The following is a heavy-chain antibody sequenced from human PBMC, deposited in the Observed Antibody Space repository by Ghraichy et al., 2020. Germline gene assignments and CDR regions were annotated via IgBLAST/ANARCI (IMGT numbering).Heavy chain of an antibody. V-gene: IGHV3-30-3*01. CDR3: ASGDVFFSYYYYYGMDV. J-gene: IGHJ6*02. Sequence: GGSLRLSCAASGFTFSSYAMHWVRQAPGKGLEWVAVISYDGSNKYYADSVKGRFTISRDNSKNTLYLQMNSLRAEDTAVYYCASGDVFFSYYYYYGMDVWGQGTTVTVSS. D-gene: IGHD3-3*01. CDR2: ISYDGSNK. CDR1: GFTFSSYA.